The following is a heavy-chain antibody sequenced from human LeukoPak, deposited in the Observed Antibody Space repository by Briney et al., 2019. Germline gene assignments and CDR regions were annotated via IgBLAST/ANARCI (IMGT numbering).Heavy chain of an antibody. CDR1: GGTFSSYA. CDR3: ARDPDTVATAGSWFDP. Sequence: ASVKVSCKASGGTFSSYAISWVRQAPGQGLEWMGWISAYNGNTNYAQKLQGRVTMTTDTSTSTAYMELRSLRSDDTAVYYCARDPDTVATAGSWFDPWGQGTLVTVSS. J-gene: IGHJ5*02. V-gene: IGHV1-18*01. CDR2: ISAYNGNT. D-gene: IGHD5-12*01.